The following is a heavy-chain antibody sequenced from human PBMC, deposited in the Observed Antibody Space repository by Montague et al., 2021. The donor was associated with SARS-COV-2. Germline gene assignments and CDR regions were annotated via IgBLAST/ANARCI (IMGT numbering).Heavy chain of an antibody. CDR2: INHSGST. CDR1: GGSFSGYY. CDR3: ARSTVTNSPFGFSNKLRSRYNGMDV. Sequence: SETLSLTCAVYGGSFSGYYLNWIRQPPGKGLEWIGEINHSGSTNYNPSLKSRVTIAVDTSQNQFSLKLTSVTAADTAVFYCARSTVTNSPFGFSNKLRSRYNGMDVWGQGTTVTVAS. V-gene: IGHV4-34*01. J-gene: IGHJ6*02. D-gene: IGHD4-17*01.